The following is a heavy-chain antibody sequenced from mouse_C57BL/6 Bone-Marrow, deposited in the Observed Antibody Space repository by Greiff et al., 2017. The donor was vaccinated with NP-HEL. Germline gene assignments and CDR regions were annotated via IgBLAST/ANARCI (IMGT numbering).Heavy chain of an antibody. CDR3: ASSITTVVAPFDY. V-gene: IGHV5-17*01. CDR2: ISSGSSTI. J-gene: IGHJ2*01. D-gene: IGHD1-1*01. Sequence: VQLQESGGGLVKPGGSLKLSCAASGFTFSDYGMHWVRQAPEKGLEWVAYISSGSSTIYYADTVKGRFTISRDNAKNTLFLQMTSLRSEDTAMYYCASSITTVVAPFDYWGQGTTLTVSS. CDR1: GFTFSDYG.